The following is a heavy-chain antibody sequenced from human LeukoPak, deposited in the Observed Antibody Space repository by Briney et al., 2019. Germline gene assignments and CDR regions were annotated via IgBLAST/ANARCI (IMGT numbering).Heavy chain of an antibody. CDR3: ARFFGSGSYYGEDFDY. Sequence: GGSLRLSCSASGFTFSSNSMNWVRQAPGKGLEWISYISSSSSSIYYADSVKGRFTISRDNAKNSLYLQMNSLRAEDTAVYYCARFFGSGSYYGEDFDYWGQGTLVTVSS. CDR1: GFTFSSNS. CDR2: ISSSSSSI. J-gene: IGHJ4*02. V-gene: IGHV3-48*01. D-gene: IGHD3-10*01.